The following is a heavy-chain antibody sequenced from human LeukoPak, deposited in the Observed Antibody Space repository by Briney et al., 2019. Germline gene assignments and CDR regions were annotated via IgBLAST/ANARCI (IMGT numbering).Heavy chain of an antibody. D-gene: IGHD3-10*01. CDR1: GFTFSDHY. V-gene: IGHV3-72*01. J-gene: IGHJ4*02. Sequence: PGGSLRLSCAASGFTFSDHYMDWGRQAPGKGLEWVGRTRNKANSYTTESAASVKGRFTISRDDSKNSLYLQMNSLKTEDTAVYYCARGSMVRGVDYWGQGTLVTVFS. CDR3: ARGSMVRGVDY. CDR2: TRNKANSYTT.